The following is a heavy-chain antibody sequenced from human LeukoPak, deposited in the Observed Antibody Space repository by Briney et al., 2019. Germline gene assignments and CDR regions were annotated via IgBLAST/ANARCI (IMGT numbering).Heavy chain of an antibody. J-gene: IGHJ4*02. V-gene: IGHV3-43*02. CDR2: ISGDGGST. CDR1: GFTFDDYA. Sequence: EGSLRLSCAASGFTFDDYAMHWVRQAPGKGLEWVSLISGDGGSTYYADSVKGRFTIPRDNSKNSLYLQMNSLRTEDTALYYCAKDTSSGYPFDYWGQGTLVTVSS. CDR3: AKDTSSGYPFDY. D-gene: IGHD3-22*01.